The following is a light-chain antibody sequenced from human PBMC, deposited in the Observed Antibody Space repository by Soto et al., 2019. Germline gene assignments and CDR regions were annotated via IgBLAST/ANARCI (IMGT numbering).Light chain of an antibody. CDR1: QNINSY. J-gene: IGKJ5*01. CDR3: QQYKSWPPIT. CDR2: DTS. V-gene: IGKV3-15*01. Sequence: EIVMTQSPATLSVSPGEGATLSCRASQNINSYLAWYQQRPGQAPRLLIYDTSTRATGIPARFSGSGSGTDFTLTISSLQSEDFAVYYCQQYKSWPPITFGQGTRLEIK.